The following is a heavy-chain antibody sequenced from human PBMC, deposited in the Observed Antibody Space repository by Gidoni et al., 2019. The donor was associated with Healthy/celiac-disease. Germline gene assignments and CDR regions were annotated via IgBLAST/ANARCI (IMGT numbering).Heavy chain of an antibody. CDR2: ISSSSSYI. CDR3: AREAYDFWSGYSLGAFDI. J-gene: IGHJ3*02. Sequence: EVQLVESGGGLVKPGGSLRLSCAASGFTFSSYSMNWVRQAPGKGLEWVSSISSSSSYIYYADSVKGRFTISRDNAKNSLYLQMNSLRAEDTAVYYCAREAYDFWSGYSLGAFDIWGQGTMVTVSS. D-gene: IGHD3-3*01. CDR1: GFTFSSYS. V-gene: IGHV3-21*01.